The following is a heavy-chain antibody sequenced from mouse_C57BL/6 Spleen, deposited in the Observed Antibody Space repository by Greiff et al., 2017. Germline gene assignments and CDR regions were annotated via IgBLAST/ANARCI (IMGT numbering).Heavy chain of an antibody. CDR1: GYTFTSYW. J-gene: IGHJ3*01. D-gene: IGHD2-4*01. V-gene: IGHV1-55*01. CDR2: IYPGSGST. CDR3: ARSHYDYDEKFAY. Sequence: QVQLQQPGAELVKPGASVKMSCKASGYTFTSYWITWVKQRPGQGLEWIGDIYPGSGSTNYNEKFKSKATLTVDTSSSTAYMQLSSLTSEDSAVYYCARSHYDYDEKFAYWGQGTLVTVSA.